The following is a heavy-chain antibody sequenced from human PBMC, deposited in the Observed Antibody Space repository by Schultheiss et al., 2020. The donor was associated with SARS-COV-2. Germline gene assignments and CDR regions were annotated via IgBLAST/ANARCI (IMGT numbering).Heavy chain of an antibody. CDR3: ARFGPVYGDYLWNWFDP. CDR2: IHDSGNT. D-gene: IGHD4-17*01. Sequence: SETLSLTCTVSGVSVSSYCWNWIRQPPGKGLEWIGFIHDSGNTNYSPSLKSRLTISVDTSKNQFSLKVSSVTAADTAVYYCARFGPVYGDYLWNWFDPWGQGTLVTVSS. V-gene: IGHV4-59*02. J-gene: IGHJ5*02. CDR1: GVSVSSYC.